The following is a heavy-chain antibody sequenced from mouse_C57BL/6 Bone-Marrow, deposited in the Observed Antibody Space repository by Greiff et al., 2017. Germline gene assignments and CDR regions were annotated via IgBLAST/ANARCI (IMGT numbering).Heavy chain of an antibody. V-gene: IGHV1-85*01. CDR1: GYTFTSYD. Sequence: QVQLQQSGPELVNPGASVKLSCKASGYTFTSYDINWVKQRPGQGLEWIGWIYPRDGSTKYNEKFKGKATLTVDTSSSTAYMELHSLTSEDSAVYFWARRVYYAHFDYWGQDTTLTVSS. J-gene: IGHJ2*01. CDR3: ARRVYYAHFDY. CDR2: IYPRDGST. D-gene: IGHD1-1*01.